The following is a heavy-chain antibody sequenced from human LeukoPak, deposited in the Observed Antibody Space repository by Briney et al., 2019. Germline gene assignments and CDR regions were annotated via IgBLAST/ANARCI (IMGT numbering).Heavy chain of an antibody. Sequence: GGSLRLSCAASGFTFSSYSMNWVRQAPGKGLEWVSYISSSSSTIYYADSVKGRFTISRDNAKNSPYLQMNSLRAEDTAVYYCASEGSNHYYYYMDVWGKGTTVTVSS. CDR3: ASEGSNHYYYYMDV. V-gene: IGHV3-48*01. CDR1: GFTFSSYS. D-gene: IGHD4-11*01. CDR2: ISSSSSTI. J-gene: IGHJ6*03.